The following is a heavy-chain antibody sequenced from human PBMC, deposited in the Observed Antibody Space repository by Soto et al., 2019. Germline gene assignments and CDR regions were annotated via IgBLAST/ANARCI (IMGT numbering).Heavy chain of an antibody. CDR2: IIPIFGTA. J-gene: IGHJ4*02. CDR3: ARSRQSYDSSGYYPFDY. Sequence: QVQLVQSGAEVKKPGSSVKVSCKASGGTFSSYAISWVRQAPGQGLEWMGGIIPIFGTANYAQKFQGRVTITADESTSTAYMELSSLRSEDTTVYYCARSRQSYDSSGYYPFDYWGQGTLVTVSS. CDR1: GGTFSSYA. D-gene: IGHD3-22*01. V-gene: IGHV1-69*12.